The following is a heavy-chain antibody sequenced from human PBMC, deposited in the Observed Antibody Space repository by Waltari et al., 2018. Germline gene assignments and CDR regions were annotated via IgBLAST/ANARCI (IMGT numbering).Heavy chain of an antibody. CDR3: ARVNMNLVITNRFDV. CDR1: GDSIFSTYW. V-gene: IGHV4-28*01. J-gene: IGHJ4*02. D-gene: IGHD3-9*01. Sequence: QVQLQESGPGLVKPSETLSLTCAVSGDSIFSTYWWSWIRQSPGKGLEWIGYLSGSGGSTHYKPSLKSRVTISKDTSKKQFSLNLNSVTAADMAVYFCARVNMNLVITNRFDVWGPGVLVTVSS. CDR2: LSGSGGST.